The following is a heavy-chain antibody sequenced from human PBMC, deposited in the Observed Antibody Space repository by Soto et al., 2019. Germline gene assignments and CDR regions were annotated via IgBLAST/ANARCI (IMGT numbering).Heavy chain of an antibody. CDR3: ARDAGDYETGENWLDP. CDR2: ISAYNGNT. V-gene: IGHV1-18*01. D-gene: IGHD4-17*01. J-gene: IGHJ5*02. Sequence: QVQLVQSGAEVKKPGASVKVSCKASGYTFTSYGISWVRQAPGQGLEWMGWISAYNGNTNYAQKLKGRVTITTDTSTSTTYMALRSLRSDETAVYYCARDAGDYETGENWLDPWGQGTLVTVSS. CDR1: GYTFTSYG.